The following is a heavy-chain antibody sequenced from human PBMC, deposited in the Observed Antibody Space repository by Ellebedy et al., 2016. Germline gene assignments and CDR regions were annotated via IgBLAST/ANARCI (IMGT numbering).Heavy chain of an antibody. CDR2: INPSGGST. V-gene: IGHV1-46*01. J-gene: IGHJ4*02. D-gene: IGHD2-2*01. Sequence: ASVKVSXXASGYTFTGYYMHWVRQAPGQGLEWMGIINPSGGSTSYAQKFQGRVTMTRDTSTSTVYMELSSLRSEDTAVYYCARAEACSSTSCYLPSIGYWGQGTLVTVSS. CDR1: GYTFTGYY. CDR3: ARAEACSSTSCYLPSIGY.